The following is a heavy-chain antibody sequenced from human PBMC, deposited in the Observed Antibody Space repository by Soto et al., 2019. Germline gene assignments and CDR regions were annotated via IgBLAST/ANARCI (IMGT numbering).Heavy chain of an antibody. V-gene: IGHV4-34*01. CDR3: ARAPKVSGSSQTRPDF. Sequence: XGTLSLTCSIYSGSFSGYYWSWMRQPPGKGLEWIGEISQSGNTNYSPSLKSRVSISIDTSKKQFSLNLASVSAADTAVYYCARAPKVSGSSQTRPDFWGQGTLVTVSS. CDR1: SGSFSGYY. J-gene: IGHJ4*02. CDR2: ISQSGNT. D-gene: IGHD6-6*01.